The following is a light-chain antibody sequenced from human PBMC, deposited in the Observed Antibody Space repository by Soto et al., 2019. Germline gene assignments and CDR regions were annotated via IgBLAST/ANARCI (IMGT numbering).Light chain of an antibody. J-gene: IGKJ1*01. CDR1: QSINSC. CDR3: QQYDTYWT. CDR2: KAS. V-gene: IGKV1-5*03. Sequence: DIQMSQSPSTLSASVGDRVTITFRASQSINSCLAWYQQKPGKAPKLLIYKASSLKSGVPLRFSGSGSGTEFTLTINSLQPDDFATYYCQQYDTYWTFGQGTKVDI.